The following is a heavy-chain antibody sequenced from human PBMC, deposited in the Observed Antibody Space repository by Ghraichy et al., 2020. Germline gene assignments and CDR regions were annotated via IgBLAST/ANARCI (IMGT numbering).Heavy chain of an antibody. CDR1: GGSISSSSYY. CDR2: IYYSGST. V-gene: IGHV4-39*01. Sequence: SETLSLTCTVSGGSISSSSYYWGWIRQPPGKGLEWIGSIYYSGSTYYNPSLKSRVTISVDTSKNQFSLKLSSVTAADTAVYYCARFRLNHYDFWSGYSFFDYWGQGTLVTVSS. CDR3: ARFRLNHYDFWSGYSFFDY. J-gene: IGHJ4*02. D-gene: IGHD3-3*01.